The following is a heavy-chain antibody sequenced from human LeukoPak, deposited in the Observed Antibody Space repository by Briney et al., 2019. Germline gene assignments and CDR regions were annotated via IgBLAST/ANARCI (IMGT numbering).Heavy chain of an antibody. Sequence: GGSLRLSCAASGFTFSRYWMTWVRQTPRKGLEWVANIKPDGSEKYYLDSVRGRFTISRDNAKNSLHLQMNSLRAEDTAVYYCASNYFDSSAYYRRAFDIWGQGTMVTVSS. D-gene: IGHD3-22*01. CDR2: IKPDGSEK. V-gene: IGHV3-7*01. CDR3: ASNYFDSSAYYRRAFDI. J-gene: IGHJ3*02. CDR1: GFTFSRYW.